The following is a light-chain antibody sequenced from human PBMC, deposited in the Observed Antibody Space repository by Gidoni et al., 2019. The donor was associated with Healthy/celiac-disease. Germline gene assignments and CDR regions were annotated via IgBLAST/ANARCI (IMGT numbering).Light chain of an antibody. CDR1: QSISSH. CDR2: AAS. CDR3: QQSYSTHLT. Sequence: DIQLTQSPSSLSASVGDRVTITRRASQSISSHLNWYQQKPGKAPKLLIYAASNLQSGVPPRFSGSGSGTDFTLTISSLQPEDFATYYCQQSYSTHLTFGGGTKVEIK. J-gene: IGKJ4*01. V-gene: IGKV1-39*01.